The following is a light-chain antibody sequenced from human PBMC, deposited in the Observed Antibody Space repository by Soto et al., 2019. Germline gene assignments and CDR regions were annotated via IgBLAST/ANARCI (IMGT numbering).Light chain of an antibody. CDR2: GAS. CDR3: HQYNNWPRT. Sequence: VMTQSPATLSVSPGERATLSCRASQSVSSNLAWYQQKPGQAPRLLIYGASTRATGIPARFSGSGSGIDFTLPISSLQSEDFAVYYCHQYNNWPRTFGQGTKVEI. CDR1: QSVSSN. J-gene: IGKJ1*01. V-gene: IGKV3-15*01.